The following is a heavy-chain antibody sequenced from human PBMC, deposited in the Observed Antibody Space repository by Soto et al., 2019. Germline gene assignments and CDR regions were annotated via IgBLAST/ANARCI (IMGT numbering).Heavy chain of an antibody. J-gene: IGHJ6*02. Sequence: PSETMSLTCTVFGGSSSSGGYYWSWVREHPGKGLEWIGYIYYSGSTYYNPSLKSRVTISVATFKNQFSLKLSSGTGADTAVYYCARSPGGHYGSGTLYYYYGMDVGGQGTTVTVSS. CDR1: GGSSSSGGYY. CDR2: IYYSGST. CDR3: ARSPGGHYGSGTLYYYYGMDV. D-gene: IGHD3-10*01. V-gene: IGHV4-31*03.